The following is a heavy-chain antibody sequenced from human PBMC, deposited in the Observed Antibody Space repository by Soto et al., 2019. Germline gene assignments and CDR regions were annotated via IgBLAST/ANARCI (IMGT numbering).Heavy chain of an antibody. CDR1: GGTFSSYA. J-gene: IGHJ5*02. D-gene: IGHD6-6*01. Sequence: QVQLVQSGAEVKKPGSSVKVSCKASGGTFSSYAISWVRQAPGQGLEWMGGIIPIFGTANYAQKFQGRVKITADKSTSKAYRELSSLRSEDTAVYYCARGGGIAARLFWFDPWGQGTLVTVSS. CDR3: ARGGGIAARLFWFDP. V-gene: IGHV1-69*06. CDR2: IIPIFGTA.